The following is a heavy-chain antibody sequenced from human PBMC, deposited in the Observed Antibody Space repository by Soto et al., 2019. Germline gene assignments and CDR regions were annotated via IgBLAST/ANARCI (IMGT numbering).Heavy chain of an antibody. CDR2: IYSGGST. J-gene: IGHJ3*02. CDR3: ATPGCDCSGGSCYGPPYAFDI. CDR1: GFTVSSNY. V-gene: IGHV3-53*01. D-gene: IGHD2-15*01. Sequence: EVQLVESGGGLIQPGGSLRLSCAASGFTVSSNYMSWVRQAPGKGLEWFSVIYSGGSTYYADSVKGRFTISRDNTKNKLYLQMNSLRAEDTAVSYCATPGCDCSGGSCYGPPYAFDIWGQGTMVTVSS.